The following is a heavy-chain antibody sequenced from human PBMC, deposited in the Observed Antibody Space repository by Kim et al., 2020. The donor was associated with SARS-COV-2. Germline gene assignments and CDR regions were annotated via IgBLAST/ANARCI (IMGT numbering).Heavy chain of an antibody. Sequence: ASVKVSCKASGYTFTSYGISWVRQAPGQGLEWMGWISAYNGNTNYAQKLQGRVTMTTDTSTSTAYMELRSLRSDDTAVYYCAGRRTGTNYFDYWGQGTLVTVSS. CDR1: GYTFTSYG. J-gene: IGHJ4*02. CDR3: AGRRTGTNYFDY. CDR2: ISAYNGNT. D-gene: IGHD1-1*01. V-gene: IGHV1-18*01.